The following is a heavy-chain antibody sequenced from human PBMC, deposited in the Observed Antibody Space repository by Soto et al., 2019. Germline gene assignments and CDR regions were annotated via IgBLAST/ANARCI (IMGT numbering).Heavy chain of an antibody. Sequence: PGGSRRLSWATSGFTVSNAWMAWGRQGPGKGLEWVGRIKSIADGGTTNYAAPVKGSFSISRHDSENTLYLQMNSLRVEDTGIYPCHTPHGRNAFDIWCPGTVVTVSS. D-gene: IGHD2-8*01. V-gene: IGHV3-15*01. CDR3: HTPHGRNAFDI. CDR2: IKSIADGGTT. J-gene: IGHJ3*02. CDR1: GFTVSNAW.